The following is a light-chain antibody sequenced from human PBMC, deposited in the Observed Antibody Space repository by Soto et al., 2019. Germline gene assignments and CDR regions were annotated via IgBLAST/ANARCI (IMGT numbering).Light chain of an antibody. CDR3: SSYTTSSTPLYV. J-gene: IGLJ1*01. CDR2: DVS. Sequence: QSALTQPASVSGSPGQSIAISCTGTSSDVGGYNYVSWYQHHPGKAPKLMIYDVSNRPSGVSNRFSGSKSGNTASLTISGLQAEDEADYYCSSYTTSSTPLYVFGTGTQLTVL. V-gene: IGLV2-14*03. CDR1: SSDVGGYNY.